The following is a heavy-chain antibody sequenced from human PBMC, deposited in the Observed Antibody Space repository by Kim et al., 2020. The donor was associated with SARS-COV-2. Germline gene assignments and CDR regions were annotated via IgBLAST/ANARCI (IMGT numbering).Heavy chain of an antibody. CDR2: ISSSSSYI. CDR3: ARDFDWLLYLHYYYGMDV. D-gene: IGHD3-9*01. CDR1: GFTFSSYS. J-gene: IGHJ6*02. V-gene: IGHV3-21*01. Sequence: GGSLRLSCAASGFTFSSYSMNWVRQAPGKGLEWVSSISSSSSYIYYADSVKGRFTISRDNAKNSLYLQMNSLRAEDTAVYYCARDFDWLLYLHYYYGMDVWGQGTTVTVSS.